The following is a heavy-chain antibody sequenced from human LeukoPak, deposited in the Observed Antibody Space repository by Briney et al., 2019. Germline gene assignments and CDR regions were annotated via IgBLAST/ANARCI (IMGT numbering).Heavy chain of an antibody. D-gene: IGHD6-6*01. CDR3: AIPSSSFPSPFDY. CDR1: GYTFTGYY. CDR2: INPNSGGT. V-gene: IGHV1-2*02. J-gene: IGHJ4*02. Sequence: ASVKVSCKASGYTFTGYYMHWVQQAPGQGLEWMGWINPNSGGTNYAQKFQGRVTMTRDTSISTAYMELSRLRSDDTAVYYCAIPSSSFPSPFDYWGQGTLVTVSS.